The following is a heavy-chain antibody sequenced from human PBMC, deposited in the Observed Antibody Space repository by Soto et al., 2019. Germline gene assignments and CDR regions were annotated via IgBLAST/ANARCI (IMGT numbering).Heavy chain of an antibody. CDR2: ISGSGGST. J-gene: IGHJ1*01. CDR1: GFTFSSYA. V-gene: IGHV3-23*01. CDR3: AKDCGKDCSGGSCYCQFQH. Sequence: GGSLRLSCAASGFTFSSYAMSWVRQAPGKGLEWVSAISGSGGSTYYADSVKGRFTISRDNSKNTLYLQMNSLRAEDTAVYYCAKDCGKDCSGGSCYCQFQHWGQGTLVTVSS. D-gene: IGHD2-15*01.